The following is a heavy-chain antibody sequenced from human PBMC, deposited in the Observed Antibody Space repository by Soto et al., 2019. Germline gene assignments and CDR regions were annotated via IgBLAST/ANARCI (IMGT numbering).Heavy chain of an antibody. CDR1: VGSISSGGYY. D-gene: IGHD4-17*01. CDR3: ARVMWDYGDYESDY. Sequence: QVQLQESGPGLVKPSQTLSLTCTVSVGSISSGGYYWSWIRQHPGKGLEWIGYIYYSGSTYYNPSLKSRVTISVDTSKNQFSLKLSSVTAADTAVYYCARVMWDYGDYESDYWGQGTLVTVSS. CDR2: IYYSGST. J-gene: IGHJ4*02. V-gene: IGHV4-31*03.